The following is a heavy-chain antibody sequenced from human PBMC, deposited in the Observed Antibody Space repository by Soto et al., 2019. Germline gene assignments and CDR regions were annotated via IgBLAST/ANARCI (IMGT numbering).Heavy chain of an antibody. CDR1: GFSVSNYY. D-gene: IGHD1-26*01. J-gene: IGHJ4*02. V-gene: IGHV3-66*01. CDR2: IYTDDST. CDR3: ARGSGAATGGHY. Sequence: GGSLRLSCAASGFSVSNYYMSWVRQAPGKGLEWVSVIYTDDSTHYADSVKGRFTISRDNSKSTLYLQMNTLRVEDTAVYYCARGSGAATGGHYWGQGTLVTVYS.